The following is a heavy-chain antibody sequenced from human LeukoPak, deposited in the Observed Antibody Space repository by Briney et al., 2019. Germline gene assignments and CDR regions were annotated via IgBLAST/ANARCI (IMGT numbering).Heavy chain of an antibody. V-gene: IGHV4-39*07. CDR1: GGSISSSSYY. Sequence: SETLSLTCTVSGGSISSSSYYWGWIRQPPGKGLEWIGGIYYSGSTYYNPSLKSRVPISVDTSKNQFSLKLSSVTAADTAVYYCARGQWLLGGGYYFDYWGQGTLVTVSS. J-gene: IGHJ4*02. D-gene: IGHD3-22*01. CDR3: ARGQWLLGGGYYFDY. CDR2: IYYSGST.